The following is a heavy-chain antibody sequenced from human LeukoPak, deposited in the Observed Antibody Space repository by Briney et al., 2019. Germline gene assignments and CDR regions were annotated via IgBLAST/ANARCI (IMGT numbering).Heavy chain of an antibody. CDR3: ASSSGSYYRY. CDR1: GGTFSSYA. J-gene: IGHJ4*02. Sequence: ASVKVSCKASGGTFSSYAISWVRQAPGQGLEWMGGIIPIFGTANYAQKFQGRVTITADESTSTAYMELGSLRSEDTAVYYCASSSGSYYRYWGQGTLVTVSS. V-gene: IGHV1-69*13. D-gene: IGHD1-26*01. CDR2: IIPIFGTA.